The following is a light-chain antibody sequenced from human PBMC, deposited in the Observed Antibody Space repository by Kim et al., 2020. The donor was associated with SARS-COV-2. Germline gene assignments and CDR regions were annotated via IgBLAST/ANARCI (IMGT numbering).Light chain of an antibody. CDR2: AAS. CDR1: QSVSNNY. CDR3: HQYGSSPPYT. V-gene: IGKV3-20*01. J-gene: IGKJ2*01. Sequence: EIVLTQSPGTLSLSPGERATLSCRASQSVSNNYLAWYQQKPGQAPRLLIYAASSRATGIPDRFSGSGSGTDFTLTINRLEPEDFAVYYCHQYGSSPPYTFGQGTKLEI.